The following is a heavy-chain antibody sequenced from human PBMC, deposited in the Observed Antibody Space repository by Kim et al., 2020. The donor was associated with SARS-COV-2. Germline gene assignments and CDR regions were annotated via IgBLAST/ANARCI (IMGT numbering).Heavy chain of an antibody. CDR1: GYSFSNYA. Sequence: ASVKVSCTASGYSFSNYAITWVRQAPGQGLEWMGWSASYNGNTNYAQKFQGRVTMTRESSTNTAYMELTSLTSDDTAVYYCARRDDRLDYWGQGTLVTVSS. V-gene: IGHV1-18*01. CDR3: ARRDDRLDY. J-gene: IGHJ4*02. CDR2: SASYNGNT.